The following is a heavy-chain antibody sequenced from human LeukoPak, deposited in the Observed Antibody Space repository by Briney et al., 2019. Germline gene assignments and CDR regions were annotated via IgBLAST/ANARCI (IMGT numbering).Heavy chain of an antibody. J-gene: IGHJ4*02. CDR3: AKWGSYYYDSSGYPGPYYFDY. CDR2: ISGSGGST. D-gene: IGHD3-22*01. V-gene: IGHV3-23*01. Sequence: GGSLRLSCAASGFTFSSYAMSWVRQARGKWLEWVSAISGSGGSTYYADSVKGRFTISRDNSKNTLYLQMNSLRAEDTAVYYCAKWGSYYYDSSGYPGPYYFDYWGQGTLVTVSS. CDR1: GFTFSSYA.